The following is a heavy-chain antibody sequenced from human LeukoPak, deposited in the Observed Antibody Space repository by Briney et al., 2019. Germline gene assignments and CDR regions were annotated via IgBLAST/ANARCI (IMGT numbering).Heavy chain of an antibody. D-gene: IGHD3-22*01. V-gene: IGHV3-11*01. Sequence: PGGSLRLSCAASGFTFSDYYMSWIRQAPGKGLEWVSYISSSGSTIYYADSVKGRFTISRDNAKNSLYLQMNSLRAEDTALYYCARDGDPLNYYDSSGYMRYWGQGTLVTVSS. J-gene: IGHJ4*02. CDR2: ISSSGSTI. CDR3: ARDGDPLNYYDSSGYMRY. CDR1: GFTFSDYY.